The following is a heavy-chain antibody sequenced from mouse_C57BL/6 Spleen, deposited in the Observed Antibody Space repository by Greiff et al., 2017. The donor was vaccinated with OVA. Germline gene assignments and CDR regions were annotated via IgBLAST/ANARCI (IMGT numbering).Heavy chain of an antibody. V-gene: IGHV1-52*01. Sequence: VQLQQSGAELVRPGSSVKLSCKASGYTFTSYWMHWVKQRPIQGLEWIGNIDPSDSETHYNQKFKDKATLTVDKSSSTAYMQLSSLTSEDSAVYYCARDYYGSSYALNYFDYWGQGTTLTVSS. CDR2: IDPSDSET. J-gene: IGHJ2*01. D-gene: IGHD1-1*01. CDR3: ARDYYGSSYALNYFDY. CDR1: GYTFTSYW.